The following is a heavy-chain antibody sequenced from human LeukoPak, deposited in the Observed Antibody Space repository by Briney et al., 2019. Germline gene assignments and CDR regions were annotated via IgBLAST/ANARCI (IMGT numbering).Heavy chain of an antibody. Sequence: SXXLSLTCTVSGGSISSSSYSWGWIRQPPGKGLEWIVSIYYSGTTYYNPSLKSRVTISVDTSKIQFSLKLSFVAATDTAVYFCARLRFDFWSGYTHPYFDYWGQGTLVTVSS. D-gene: IGHD3-3*01. CDR2: IYYSGTT. J-gene: IGHJ4*02. CDR3: ARLRFDFWSGYTHPYFDY. V-gene: IGHV4-39*01. CDR1: GGSISSSSYS.